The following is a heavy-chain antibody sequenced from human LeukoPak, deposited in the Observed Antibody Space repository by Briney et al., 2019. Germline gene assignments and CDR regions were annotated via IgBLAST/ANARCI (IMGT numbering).Heavy chain of an antibody. CDR1: GGSISSSNW. Sequence: TSGTLSLTCAVSGGSISSSNWWSWVRQPPGKGLEWIGEIYHSGSTNYNPSLKSRVTMLVEKSKNQFSLKLSSVTAADTAVYYCARKTYDSSGLIPHPGVFDIWGQGTMVTVSS. D-gene: IGHD3-22*01. CDR2: IYHSGST. V-gene: IGHV4-4*02. CDR3: ARKTYDSSGLIPHPGVFDI. J-gene: IGHJ3*02.